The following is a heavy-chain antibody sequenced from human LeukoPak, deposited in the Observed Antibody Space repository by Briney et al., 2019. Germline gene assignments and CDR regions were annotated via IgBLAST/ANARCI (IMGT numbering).Heavy chain of an antibody. D-gene: IGHD3-10*01. CDR2: ISSSSSYI. V-gene: IGHV3-21*01. CDR3: ARGVRGVIITQLQSNYYYMDV. J-gene: IGHJ6*03. CDR1: GFTFSSYS. Sequence: GGSLRLSCAASGFTFSSYSMNWVRQAPGKGLEWVSSISSSSSYIYYADSVKGRFTISRDNAKNSLYLQMNSLRAEDTAVYYCARGVRGVIITQLQSNYYYMDVWGKGTTDTISS.